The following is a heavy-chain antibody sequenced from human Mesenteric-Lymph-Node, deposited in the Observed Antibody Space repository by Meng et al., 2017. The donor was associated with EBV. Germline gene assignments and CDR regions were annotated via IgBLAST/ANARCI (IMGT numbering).Heavy chain of an antibody. CDR2: ISSSRTTI. CDR3: ARLSGDGYNSDFDY. J-gene: IGHJ4*02. Sequence: QVQLVESGGXXVKPGGSXRLSCAASGFTFSDYYMSWIRQAPGKGLEWVSFISSSRTTIYYADSVKGRFAISRDSDSLYLQMNSLRAEDTAVYYCARLSGDGYNSDFDYWGQGTLVTVSS. D-gene: IGHD5-24*01. V-gene: IGHV3-11*01. CDR1: GFTFSDYY.